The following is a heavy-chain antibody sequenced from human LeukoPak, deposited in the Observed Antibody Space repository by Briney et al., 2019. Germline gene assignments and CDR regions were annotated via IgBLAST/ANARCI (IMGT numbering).Heavy chain of an antibody. CDR2: IYSGGST. CDR1: GFTVSSNY. Sequence: GGSLRLSCAASGFTVSSNYMSWVRQAPGKGLEWVSVIYSGGSTYYADSVKGRFTISRDNSKNTLYLQMNSLRAEDTAVYYCARGRRMLAGMEGNLYYYYYYMDVWGKGTTVTVSS. D-gene: IGHD3-10*01. V-gene: IGHV3-53*01. J-gene: IGHJ6*03. CDR3: ARGRRMLAGMEGNLYYYYYYMDV.